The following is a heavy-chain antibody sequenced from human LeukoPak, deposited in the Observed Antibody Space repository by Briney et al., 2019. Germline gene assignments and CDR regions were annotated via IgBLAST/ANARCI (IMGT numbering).Heavy chain of an antibody. CDR2: IYYSGST. D-gene: IGHD3-10*01. CDR3: ARGFTVIDYYGSGKYYYGMDV. Sequence: PSETLSLTCTVSGGSISSYYWSWIRQPPGKGLEWIGYIYYSGSTNYNPSLKSRVTISVDTSKNQFFLKLSSVTAADTAVYYCARGFTVIDYYGSGKYYYGMDVWGQGTTVTVSS. J-gene: IGHJ6*02. V-gene: IGHV4-59*01. CDR1: GGSISSYY.